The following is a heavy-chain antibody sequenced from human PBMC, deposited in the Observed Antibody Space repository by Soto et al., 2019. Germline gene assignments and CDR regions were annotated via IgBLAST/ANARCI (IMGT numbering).Heavy chain of an antibody. Sequence: SVKVSCKASGGTFSSYAISWVRQAPGQGLEWMGGIIPIFGTANYAQKFQGRVTITADESTSTAYMELSSLRSEDTAVYYCARGGPAAIPNSSPCKWLYHWGQGTWVTVSS. D-gene: IGHD2-2*02. V-gene: IGHV1-69*13. CDR2: IIPIFGTA. CDR1: GGTFSSYA. J-gene: IGHJ5*02. CDR3: ARGGPAAIPNSSPCKWLYH.